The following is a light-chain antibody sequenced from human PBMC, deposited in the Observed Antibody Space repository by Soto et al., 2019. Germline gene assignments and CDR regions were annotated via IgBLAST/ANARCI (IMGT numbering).Light chain of an antibody. Sequence: EIVLTQSPGPLSLSPGERATLSCRSSESVSTSYLAWYQQSPGQAPRLIIYGASNRATGIPDRFSGSGSGTDCTLAIGRLEPEDVAVYYCQQYGSSSWTLGQGTKVDIK. J-gene: IGKJ1*01. CDR3: QQYGSSSWT. CDR2: GAS. V-gene: IGKV3-20*01. CDR1: ESVSTSY.